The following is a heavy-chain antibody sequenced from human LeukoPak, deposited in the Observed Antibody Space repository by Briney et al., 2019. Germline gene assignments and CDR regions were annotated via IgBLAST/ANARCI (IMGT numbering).Heavy chain of an antibody. CDR3: ARGGSSTLSH. J-gene: IGHJ1*01. CDR1: GFTFSTYW. CDR2: IKQDASDK. D-gene: IGHD6-13*01. V-gene: IGHV3-7*01. Sequence: GGSLRLSCAASGFTFSTYWMSWVRQAPGAGLEWVANIKQDASDKSYVDSVKGRFTISRDNAKNSLFLQMNSLRAEDTAVYYCARGGSSTLSHWGQGTLVTVSS.